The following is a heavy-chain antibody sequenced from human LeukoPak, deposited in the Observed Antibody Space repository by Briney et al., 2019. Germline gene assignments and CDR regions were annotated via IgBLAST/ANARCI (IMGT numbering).Heavy chain of an antibody. CDR1: GGSISTYY. V-gene: IGHV4-59*01. CDR3: ARVLLSSGYST. CDR2: IYYSGST. J-gene: IGHJ4*02. D-gene: IGHD3-22*01. Sequence: PSETLSLTCTVSGGSISTYYWTWIRQPPGKALEWIGYIYYSGSTYYNPSLKSRVTMSVDTSKNQFSLKVSSVTAADTAVYYCARVLLSSGYSTWGQGTLVTVSS.